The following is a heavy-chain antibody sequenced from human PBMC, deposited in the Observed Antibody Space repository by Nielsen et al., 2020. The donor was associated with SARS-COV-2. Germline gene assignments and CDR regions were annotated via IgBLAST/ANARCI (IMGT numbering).Heavy chain of an antibody. Sequence: GGSLRLSCAASRFTFSSYGMHWVRQAPGKGLEGVALIPYDGSDKYYADSVKGRFTISRDNSKNTLYLQMNSLRAEDTGVYYCAKDRRIGGTTIYYYYYGMDVWGQGTTVTVSS. D-gene: IGHD1-7*01. CDR1: RFTFSSYG. V-gene: IGHV3-30*18. CDR3: AKDRRIGGTTIYYYYYGMDV. CDR2: IPYDGSDK. J-gene: IGHJ6*02.